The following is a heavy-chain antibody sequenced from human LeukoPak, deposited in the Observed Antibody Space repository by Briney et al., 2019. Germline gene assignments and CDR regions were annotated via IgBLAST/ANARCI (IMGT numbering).Heavy chain of an antibody. CDR3: ARDYVTPGTTGTTSPLDY. CDR2: IYSGGST. V-gene: IGHV3-53*01. J-gene: IGHJ4*02. Sequence: GGSLRLSCAASGFTVSSNYMSRVRQAPGKGLEWVSVIYSGGSTYYADSVEGRFTISRDNSKNTLYLQMNSLRADDTALYYCARDYVTPGTTGTTSPLDYWGQGILVTVSS. CDR1: GFTVSSNY. D-gene: IGHD1-7*01.